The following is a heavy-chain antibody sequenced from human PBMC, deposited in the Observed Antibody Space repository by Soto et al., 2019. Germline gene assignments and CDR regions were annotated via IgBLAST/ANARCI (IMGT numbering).Heavy chain of an antibody. CDR2: LTPSGGER. D-gene: IGHD4-17*01. Sequence: GGSLRLSSEDSGFTFSTYAMSWVRQAPGKGLEWVSALTPSGGERFYADSVKGRFTISRGNSMNALDLQMNSLRIEDTAVYYCAHPRGYGVFDAYDIWGQGTMVTVSS. J-gene: IGHJ3*02. CDR3: AHPRGYGVFDAYDI. CDR1: GFTFSTYA. V-gene: IGHV3-23*01.